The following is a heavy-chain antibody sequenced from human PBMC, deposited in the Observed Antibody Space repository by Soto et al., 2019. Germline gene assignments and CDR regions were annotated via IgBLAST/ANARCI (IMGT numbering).Heavy chain of an antibody. Sequence: QVQLQESGPGLVKPSETLSLTCTVSGGSISSYYWSWIRQPPGKGLEWIGYIYYSGSTNYNPSLKGRVTISVDTSKNQFSRKLSSVTAADTAVYYCARMIGIAAAGHWYFDLWGRGTLVTVSS. CDR2: IYYSGST. CDR3: ARMIGIAAAGHWYFDL. J-gene: IGHJ2*01. D-gene: IGHD6-13*01. CDR1: GGSISSYY. V-gene: IGHV4-59*08.